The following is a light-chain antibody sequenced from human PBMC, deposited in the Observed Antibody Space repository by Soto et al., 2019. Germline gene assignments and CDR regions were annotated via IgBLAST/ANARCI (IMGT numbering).Light chain of an antibody. J-gene: IGKJ2*01. V-gene: IGKV3D-15*01. CDR3: QQYDTWPPYS. CDR2: GAS. Sequence: EIVMTQSPATLSVSPGERATLSCRASQTVNKNIAWFQQKPGQAPRLLIHGASIRATGIPARFSGSGSGTEFTLTISSLQSEDFAVYYCQQYDTWPPYSFGQGTKLDIK. CDR1: QTVNKN.